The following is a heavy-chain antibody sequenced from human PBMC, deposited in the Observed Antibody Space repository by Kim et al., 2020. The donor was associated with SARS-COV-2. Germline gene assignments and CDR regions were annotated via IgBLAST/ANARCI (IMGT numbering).Heavy chain of an antibody. D-gene: IGHD3-10*01. J-gene: IGHJ6*02. Sequence: GESLKISCKASGYDFTTFWIGWVRQMPGKGLEYMGIIYPGDSDTKYRPSFQGQVTISVDKSISTTYLQWHSLKASDTAIYYCARQSGAGRNYKGVDVWGQGTTVTVSS. CDR2: IYPGDSDT. CDR1: GYDFTTFW. CDR3: ARQSGAGRNYKGVDV. V-gene: IGHV5-51*01.